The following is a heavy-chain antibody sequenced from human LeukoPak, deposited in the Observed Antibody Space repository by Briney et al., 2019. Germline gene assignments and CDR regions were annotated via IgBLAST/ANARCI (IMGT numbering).Heavy chain of an antibody. J-gene: IGHJ5*02. CDR1: GGSISSYY. D-gene: IGHD4-17*01. CDR3: ARDPPYGDYPNWFDP. Sequence: SETLSLTCTVSGGSISSYYWSWIRQLPGKGLEWIGYIYYSGSTNYNPSLKSRVTISVDTSKNQFSLKLSSVTAADTAVYYCARDPPYGDYPNWFDPWGQGTLVTVSS. V-gene: IGHV4-59*01. CDR2: IYYSGST.